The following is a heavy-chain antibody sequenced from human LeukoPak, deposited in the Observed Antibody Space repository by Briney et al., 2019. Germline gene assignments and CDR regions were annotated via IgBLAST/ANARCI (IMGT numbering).Heavy chain of an antibody. CDR2: LYSGGDT. CDR3: ARRNCSSTRCYVDY. J-gene: IGHJ4*02. CDR1: GFIVSSTY. D-gene: IGHD2-2*01. Sequence: GGSLRLSCAASGFIVSSTYMNWVRQAPGKGLEWVSVLYSGGDTYYADSVKGRFTISRDNSKNTLYLQMNGLRAEDTAVYYCARRNCSSTRCYVDYWGQGTLVTVSS. V-gene: IGHV3-66*04.